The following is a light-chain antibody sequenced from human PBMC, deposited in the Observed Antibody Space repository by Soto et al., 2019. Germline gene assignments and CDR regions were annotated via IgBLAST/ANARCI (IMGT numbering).Light chain of an antibody. CDR2: KTS. CDR1: QSIDSW. Sequence: DIQMTQSPSTLSASVGDRVTITCRASQSIDSWLAWYQQKPGKAPKLLIYKTSNLESGVPSRFSGSGSGTEFSLTISSLQPDDFANYYCQQYKSFSLTFGGGTRVEVK. J-gene: IGKJ4*01. CDR3: QQYKSFSLT. V-gene: IGKV1-5*03.